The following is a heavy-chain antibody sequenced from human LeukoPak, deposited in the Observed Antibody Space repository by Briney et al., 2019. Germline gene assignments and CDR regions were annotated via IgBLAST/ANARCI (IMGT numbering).Heavy chain of an antibody. J-gene: IGHJ4*02. CDR3: ARGENCGGDCYPDYFDY. CDR2: IIPIFGTA. V-gene: IGHV1-69*05. D-gene: IGHD2-21*01. Sequence: ASVKVSCKASGGTFSSYAISWVRQAPGQGLEWMGGIIPIFGTANYAQKFQGRVTITTDESTSTAYMELSSLRSEDTAVYYCARGENCGGDCYPDYFDYWGQGTLVTVSS. CDR1: GGTFSSYA.